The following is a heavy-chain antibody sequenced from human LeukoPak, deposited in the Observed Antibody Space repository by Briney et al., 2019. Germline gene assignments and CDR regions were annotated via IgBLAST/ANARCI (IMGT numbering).Heavy chain of an antibody. J-gene: IGHJ4*02. CDR3: AGGVVTVYYFDY. D-gene: IGHD3-3*01. V-gene: IGHV3-30*03. CDR2: ISYDGTNK. Sequence: GGSLRLSCAASGFTFSSYGMHWVRQAPGKGLEWVAVISYDGTNKYYADSVKGRFTISRDNSKNTLYLQMNSLRAEDTAVYYCAGGVVTVYYFDYWGQGTLVTISS. CDR1: GFTFSSYG.